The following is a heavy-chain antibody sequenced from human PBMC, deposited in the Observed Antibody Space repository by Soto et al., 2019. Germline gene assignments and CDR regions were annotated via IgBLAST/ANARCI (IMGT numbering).Heavy chain of an antibody. Sequence: QVQLVQSGAEVKKPGSLVKVSCKASGGTFSSYTISWVRQAPGQGLEWMGRIIPILGIANYAQKFQGRVTITADKSTSTAYMELSSLRSEDTAVYYCARFRGSYGMDVWGQGTTVTVSS. J-gene: IGHJ6*02. CDR2: IIPILGIA. D-gene: IGHD3-10*01. CDR3: ARFRGSYGMDV. V-gene: IGHV1-69*02. CDR1: GGTFSSYT.